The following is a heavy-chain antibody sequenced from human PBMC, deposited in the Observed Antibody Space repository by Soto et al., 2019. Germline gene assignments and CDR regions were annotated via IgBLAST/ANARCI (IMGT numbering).Heavy chain of an antibody. CDR3: ARDPPYSSSRSNYFDY. CDR1: GGTFSSYS. J-gene: IGHJ4*02. Sequence: ASVKVSCNASGGTFSSYSSSWVRQAPGQGLEWMGGIIPIFGTANYAQKFQGRVTITADESTSTAYMELSSLRSEDTAVYYCARDPPYSSSRSNYFDYWGQGTLVTVSS. V-gene: IGHV1-69*13. CDR2: IIPIFGTA. D-gene: IGHD6-13*01.